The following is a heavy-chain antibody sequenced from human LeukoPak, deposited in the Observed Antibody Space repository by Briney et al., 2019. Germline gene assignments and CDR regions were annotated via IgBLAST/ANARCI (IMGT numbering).Heavy chain of an antibody. D-gene: IGHD3-22*01. Sequence: PSETLSLTCTVSGGSTSSSDYYWGWIRQPPGKGLEWIGTIWYSGSTYYNLSLKSRVTISVDTSKNQFSLKLNSVTAADTAVYYCARQPYYYDTSGQFDYWGQGTLVTVSS. V-gene: IGHV4-39*01. CDR3: ARQPYYYDTSGQFDY. CDR2: IWYSGST. CDR1: GGSTSSSDYY. J-gene: IGHJ4*02.